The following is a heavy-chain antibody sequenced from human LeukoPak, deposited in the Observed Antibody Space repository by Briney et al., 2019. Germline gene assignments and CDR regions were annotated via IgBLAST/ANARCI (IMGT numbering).Heavy chain of an antibody. D-gene: IGHD3-16*01. CDR3: ARWGASRQYYFDY. V-gene: IGHV3-33*01. Sequence: GGSLRLSCAVSGSISRDSGFHGVRQAPGKGLEWVAVTRFDGSIKQYADSVKGRCTISRDDSKNTLYLQMNFLKSEYTAVYYCARWGASRQYYFDYWGQGTLVTVSS. CDR2: TRFDGSIK. J-gene: IGHJ4*02. CDR1: GSISRDSG.